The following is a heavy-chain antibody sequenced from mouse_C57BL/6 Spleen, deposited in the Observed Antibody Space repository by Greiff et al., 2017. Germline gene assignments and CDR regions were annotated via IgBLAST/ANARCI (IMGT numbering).Heavy chain of an antibody. CDR3: ARWGNYPFDY. D-gene: IGHD2-1*01. V-gene: IGHV1-69*01. Sequence: QVQLQQPGAELVMPGASVKLSCKASGYTFTSYWMHWVKQRPGQGLEWIGEIDPSDSYTNYNQKFKGKSTLTVDKSSSTAYIQLSSLTSEDSAVYYCARWGNYPFDYWGQGTTLTVSS. J-gene: IGHJ2*01. CDR2: IDPSDSYT. CDR1: GYTFTSYW.